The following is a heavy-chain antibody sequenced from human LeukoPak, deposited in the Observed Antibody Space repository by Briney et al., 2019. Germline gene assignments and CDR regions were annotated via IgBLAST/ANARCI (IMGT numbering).Heavy chain of an antibody. CDR2: IKSRTDGGTT. V-gene: IGHV3-15*01. D-gene: IGHD6-13*01. Sequence: GGSLRLSCAASGFTFSNAWMSWVRQAPGKGPEWVGRIKSRTDGGTTDYAAPVKGRFTISRDDSSNTLYLQMSSLKTDDTAVYYCTTTPWSSWYHYWGQGTLVTVSS. J-gene: IGHJ4*02. CDR1: GFTFSNAW. CDR3: TTTPWSSWYHY.